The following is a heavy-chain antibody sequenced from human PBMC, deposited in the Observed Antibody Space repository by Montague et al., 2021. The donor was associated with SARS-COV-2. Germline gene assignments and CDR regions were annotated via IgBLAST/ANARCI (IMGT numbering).Heavy chain of an antibody. V-gene: IGHV4-4*02. CDR2: IYHSGST. CDR3: ARRPLGYYYYGMDV. CDR1: GGSISSSNW. Sequence: SETLSLTCAVSGGSISSSNWWSWVRQPPGKGLEWIGEIYHSGSTNYNQSLKSRATISVDKSKNQFSLKLSSVTAADTAVYYCARRPLGYYYYGMDVWGQGTTVTVSS. J-gene: IGHJ6*02.